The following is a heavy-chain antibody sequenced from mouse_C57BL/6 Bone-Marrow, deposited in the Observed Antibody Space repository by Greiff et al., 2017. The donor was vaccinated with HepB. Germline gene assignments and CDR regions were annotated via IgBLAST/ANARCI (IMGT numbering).Heavy chain of an antibody. CDR2: IYPRSGNT. Sequence: QVQLQQSGAELARPGASVKLSCKASGYTFTSYGISWVKQRTGQGLEWIGEIYPRSGNTYYNEKFKGKATLTADKSSSTAYMELRSLTSEDYAVSFCARRLLCDYWGQGTTLTVSS. D-gene: IGHD2-1*01. CDR1: GYTFTSYG. J-gene: IGHJ2*01. CDR3: ARRLLCDY. V-gene: IGHV1-81*01.